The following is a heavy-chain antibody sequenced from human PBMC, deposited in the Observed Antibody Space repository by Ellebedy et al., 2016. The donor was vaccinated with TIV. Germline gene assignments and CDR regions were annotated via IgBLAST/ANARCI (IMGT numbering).Heavy chain of an antibody. J-gene: IGHJ4*02. Sequence: GESLKISCAASGFTFSSYAMSWVRQAPGKGLEWVSALSSSGGSTYYADSVKDRFTISRDNSKNTLYLQMNSLRAEDTAVYYCAKEGYSSGWFGWGQGTLVTVSS. D-gene: IGHD6-19*01. CDR3: AKEGYSSGWFG. CDR1: GFTFSSYA. CDR2: LSSSGGST. V-gene: IGHV3-23*01.